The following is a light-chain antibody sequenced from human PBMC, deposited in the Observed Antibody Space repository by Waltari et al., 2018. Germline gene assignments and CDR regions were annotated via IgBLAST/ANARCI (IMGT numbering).Light chain of an antibody. V-gene: IGLV1-40*01. Sequence: QSVLTQPPSLSRAPGPRFTISCPGSSATNGLAFVVHWHQQFPGTAPKLLIYDNTNRPSGVPARFSGSKSGTSASLASTGLQAEDEADYYCQSYDSSLRGFYVFGTGTKVTV. CDR3: QSYDSSLRGFYV. CDR1: SATNGLAFV. J-gene: IGLJ1*01. CDR2: DNT.